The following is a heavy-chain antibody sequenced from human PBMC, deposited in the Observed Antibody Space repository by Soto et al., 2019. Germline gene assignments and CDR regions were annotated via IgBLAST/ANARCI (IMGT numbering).Heavy chain of an antibody. J-gene: IGHJ4*02. D-gene: IGHD6-6*01. V-gene: IGHV1-46*01. CDR3: ARDRSSSDY. Sequence: ASVKVSCKASGYTFTSYYMHWVRQAPGQGLEWMGIINPSGGSTSYAQKFQGRVTMTKDTSTSTVYMELTSLISDDTAVYYCARDRSSSDYWGQGTLVTVSS. CDR1: GYTFTSYY. CDR2: INPSGGST.